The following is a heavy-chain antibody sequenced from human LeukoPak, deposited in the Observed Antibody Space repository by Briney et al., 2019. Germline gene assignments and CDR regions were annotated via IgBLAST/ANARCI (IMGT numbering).Heavy chain of an antibody. CDR2: IYYSGST. V-gene: IGHV4-59*01. Sequence: PSETLSLTCTVSGGSISSYYWSWIRQPPGKGLEWIGYIYYSGSTNYNPSLKSRVTISVDTSKNQFSLNLSSVTAADTAVYYCASQSIRGAALDYWGQGTLVTVSS. CDR3: ASQSIRGAALDY. CDR1: GGSISSYY. J-gene: IGHJ4*02. D-gene: IGHD6-6*01.